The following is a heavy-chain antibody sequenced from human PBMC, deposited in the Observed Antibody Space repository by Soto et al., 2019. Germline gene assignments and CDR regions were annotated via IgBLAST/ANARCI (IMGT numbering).Heavy chain of an antibody. V-gene: IGHV4-59*01. Sequence: QVQLQESGPGLVKPSETLSLTCTVSGGSISSYYWSWIRQPPGKGLEWIGYIYYSGSTNSNPSLKSRVTISVDSSKLQFYLKLSSVTAADTAVYYCERGWLTTGGNWFDPWGQGTLVTVSS. CDR1: GGSISSYY. CDR2: IYYSGST. D-gene: IGHD4-17*01. J-gene: IGHJ5*02. CDR3: ERGWLTTGGNWFDP.